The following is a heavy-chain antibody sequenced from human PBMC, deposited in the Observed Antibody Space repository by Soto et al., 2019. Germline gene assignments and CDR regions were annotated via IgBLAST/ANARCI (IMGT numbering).Heavy chain of an antibody. CDR3: ARRRSGWSFDF. V-gene: IGHV5-51*01. Sequence: EVQLEQSGAEGKKPGESLKISCNASGYSFTGYRIAWVRQMPGKGLEWMGIIYPGDSDTSYSPSFQGQVTISADNSISTVYLQWSSLKASDTAIYYCARRRSGWSFDFWGQGTLVTVSS. J-gene: IGHJ4*02. CDR1: GYSFTGYR. CDR2: IYPGDSDT. D-gene: IGHD6-19*01.